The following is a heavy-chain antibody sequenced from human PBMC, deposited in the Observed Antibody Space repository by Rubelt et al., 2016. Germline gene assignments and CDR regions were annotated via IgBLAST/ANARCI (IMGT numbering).Heavy chain of an antibody. Sequence: QVQLVQSGAEVKKPGASVKVSCKASGYTFTSYAMHWVRQAPGQRLEWMGRINPNSGGTNYAQKFQGRVTMPRATTTSTAHMGLSRLRSDDTAVYYWARGVGTAFDPWGQGTLVTVSS. CDR2: INPNSGGT. D-gene: IGHD1-1*01. CDR1: GYTFTSYA. V-gene: IGHV1-2*06. J-gene: IGHJ5*02. CDR3: ARGVGTAFDP.